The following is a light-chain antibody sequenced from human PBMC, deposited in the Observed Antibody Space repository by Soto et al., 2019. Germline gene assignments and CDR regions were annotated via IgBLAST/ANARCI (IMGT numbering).Light chain of an antibody. CDR2: AAS. CDR3: QQTTSFPLT. Sequence: DIQMNQSPSFVSASVGDRVNITCRASQGISRWLAWYQHKPGRAPKRLSHAASSLERGVTSRFSGSGSGTDFTLTISSLQPEDCATYYCQQTTSFPLTFGGGTKLEIK. J-gene: IGKJ4*01. CDR1: QGISRW. V-gene: IGKV1-12*01.